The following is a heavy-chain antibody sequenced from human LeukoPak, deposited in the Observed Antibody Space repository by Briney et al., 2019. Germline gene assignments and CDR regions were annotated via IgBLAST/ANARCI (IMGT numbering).Heavy chain of an antibody. Sequence: TGGSLRLSCAASGFTFSSYAMSWVRQAPGKGLEWVSAISGSGGSTYYADSVKGRFTISRDNSKNTLYLQMNSLRAEDTAVYYCAKDVIVVVVAATSTPDYWGQGTLVTVSS. CDR3: AKDVIVVVVAATSTPDY. CDR2: ISGSGGST. CDR1: GFTFSSYA. J-gene: IGHJ4*02. D-gene: IGHD2-15*01. V-gene: IGHV3-23*01.